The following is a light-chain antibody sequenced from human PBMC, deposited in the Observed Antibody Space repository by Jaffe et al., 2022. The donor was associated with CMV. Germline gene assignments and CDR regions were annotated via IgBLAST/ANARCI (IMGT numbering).Light chain of an antibody. CDR3: QEYNSYMYG. V-gene: IGKV1-5*03. CDR1: QRISSW. J-gene: IGKJ2*03. CDR2: KAS. Sequence: DIQMTQSPSTLSASVGDRVTITCRASQRISSWLAWYQQTPGKAPKLLISKASNLESGVPSRFSGRGSGTEFTLTISSLQPEDFATYYCQEYNSYMYGFGQGTKLEIK.